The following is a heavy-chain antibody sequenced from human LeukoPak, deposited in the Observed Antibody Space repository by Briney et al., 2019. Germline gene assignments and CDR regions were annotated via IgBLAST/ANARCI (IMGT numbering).Heavy chain of an antibody. V-gene: IGHV4-39*02. CDR2: MFYSGST. CDR1: GGSISSSSYH. J-gene: IGHJ4*02. D-gene: IGHD5-12*01. Sequence: SETLSLTCTVSGGSISSSSYHWGWIRQAPGTGLEWIANMFYSGSTYYNPSLKSRVSISVDTSKNQFSLRLSSVTAADTAVYYCARDLGGYASIWGQGTLVTVSS. CDR3: ARDLGGYASI.